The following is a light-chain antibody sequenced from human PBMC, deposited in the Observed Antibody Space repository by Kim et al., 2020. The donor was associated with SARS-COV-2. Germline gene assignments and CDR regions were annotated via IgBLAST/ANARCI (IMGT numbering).Light chain of an antibody. V-gene: IGKV1-27*01. J-gene: IGKJ5*01. CDR3: QKYNSAPRVT. CDR1: QGISNY. Sequence: SLGDRVTITCRASQGISNYLAWYQQKPGKVPKLLIYAASTLQSGVPSRFSGSGSGTDFTLTISSLQPEDVATYYCQKYNSAPRVTFGQGTRLEIK. CDR2: AAS.